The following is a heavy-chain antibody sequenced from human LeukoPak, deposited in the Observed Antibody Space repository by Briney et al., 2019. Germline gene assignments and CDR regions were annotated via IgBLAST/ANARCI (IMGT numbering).Heavy chain of an antibody. CDR1: GGSISSSSYY. Sequence: SETLSLTCTVSGGSISSSSYYWGWIRQPPGKGLEWIGSIYYSGSTYYNPSLKSRVTISVDTSKNQFSLKLSSVTAADTAVYYCARPQGIVVVPAASDGMDVWGQGTTVTVSS. D-gene: IGHD2-2*01. J-gene: IGHJ6*02. CDR2: IYYSGST. V-gene: IGHV4-39*07. CDR3: ARPQGIVVVPAASDGMDV.